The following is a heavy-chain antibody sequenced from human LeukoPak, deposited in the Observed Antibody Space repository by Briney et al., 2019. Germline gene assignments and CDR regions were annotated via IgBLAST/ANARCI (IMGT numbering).Heavy chain of an antibody. CDR3: ARGPNTAGNYRAFDL. CDR2: IYYNGDT. CDR1: SGSISSTTYY. J-gene: IGHJ3*01. D-gene: IGHD4-11*01. V-gene: IGHV4-39*07. Sequence: SETLSLTCTVSSGSISSTTYYWAWIRQPPGKGLEWIGSIYYNGDTYYNPSLKSRVIISADTSKNQFSLKLASVTAADTAAYYCARGPNTAGNYRAFDLWGQGTKVTVSS.